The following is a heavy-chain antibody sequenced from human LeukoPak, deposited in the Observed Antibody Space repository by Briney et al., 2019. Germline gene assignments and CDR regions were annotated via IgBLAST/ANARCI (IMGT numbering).Heavy chain of an antibody. J-gene: IGHJ6*02. Sequence: SETLSLTCTVSGDSVSSGSYYWSWIRQPPGKGLEWIGYIYYSGSTNYNPSLKSRVTISVDTSKNQFPLKLSSVTAADTAVYYCARGIVATSTNYYYYYGMDVWGQGTTVTVSS. CDR2: IYYSGST. V-gene: IGHV4-61*01. D-gene: IGHD5-12*01. CDR3: ARGIVATSTNYYYYYGMDV. CDR1: GDSVSSGSYY.